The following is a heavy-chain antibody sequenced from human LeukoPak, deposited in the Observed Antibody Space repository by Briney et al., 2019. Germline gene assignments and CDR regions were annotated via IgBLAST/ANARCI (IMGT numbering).Heavy chain of an antibody. D-gene: IGHD3-3*01. CDR1: GGSINNYY. V-gene: IGHV4-59*12. J-gene: IGHJ4*02. Sequence: SETLSLTCTVSGGSINNYYWSWIRQPPGKGLEWIGYIYYSGSTNYNPSLKSRVTISVDRSKNQFSLKLSSVTAADTAVYYCARKGDFWSGYFFDYWGQGTLVTVSS. CDR3: ARKGDFWSGYFFDY. CDR2: IYYSGST.